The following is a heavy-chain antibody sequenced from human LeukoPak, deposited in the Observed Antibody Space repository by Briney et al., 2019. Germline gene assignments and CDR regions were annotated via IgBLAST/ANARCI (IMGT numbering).Heavy chain of an antibody. Sequence: PGRSLRLSCAASGFTFSSYAMHWVRQAPGKGLDWVAVISYDGSIKYYADSVKGRFTISRDNSKNTLYLQMNSLRAEDTAVYYCAKDPLPRYCTSSNCYYFDYWGQGILVTVSS. CDR2: ISYDGSIK. D-gene: IGHD2-2*01. V-gene: IGHV3-30-3*01. J-gene: IGHJ4*02. CDR1: GFTFSSYA. CDR3: AKDPLPRYCTSSNCYYFDY.